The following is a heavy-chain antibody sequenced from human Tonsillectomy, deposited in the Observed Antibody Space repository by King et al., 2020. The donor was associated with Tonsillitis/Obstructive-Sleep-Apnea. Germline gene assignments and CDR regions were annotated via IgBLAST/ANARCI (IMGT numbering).Heavy chain of an antibody. V-gene: IGHV3-30*01. Sequence: QLVQSGGGVVQPGGSLRLSCAASEFTFSSYAMHWARQAPGKGLEWVAVISYDASNKFYADSLKGRFTISRDNSKNTLDLQMNSLSAEDTAVYYCVRETYSQIYFDYWGQGTLVTVSS. CDR3: VRETYSQIYFDY. CDR1: EFTFSSYA. D-gene: IGHD4-11*01. J-gene: IGHJ4*02. CDR2: ISYDASNK.